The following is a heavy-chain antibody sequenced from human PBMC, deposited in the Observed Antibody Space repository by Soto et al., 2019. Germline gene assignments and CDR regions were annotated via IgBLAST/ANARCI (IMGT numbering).Heavy chain of an antibody. CDR2: IYYSGST. CDR3: ARSAPSGILFDF. CDR1: GGSINSGAYY. V-gene: IGHV4-31*03. D-gene: IGHD5-18*01. Sequence: PSETLSLTCTVSGGSINSGAYYWSWIRQHPGKGLEWIGYIYYSGSTYYNPSLKSRISISVDTSQNQFSLKLSSVTAADTAVYYCARSAPSGILFDFWGPGTLVTVSS. J-gene: IGHJ4*02.